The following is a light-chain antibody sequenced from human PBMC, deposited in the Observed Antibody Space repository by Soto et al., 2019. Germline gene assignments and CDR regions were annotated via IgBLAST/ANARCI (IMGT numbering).Light chain of an antibody. J-gene: IGLJ1*01. V-gene: IGLV2-23*01. CDR2: EGS. Sequence: QSVLTQPASVSGSPGQSITISCTGTSSDVGSYNLVSWYQQHPGKAPKLMIYEGSERPSGVSNRFSGSKSGNTASLTISGLQAEDEADYYCCSYAGSSTPGVCGTGTKLTVL. CDR3: CSYAGSSTPGV. CDR1: SSDVGSYNL.